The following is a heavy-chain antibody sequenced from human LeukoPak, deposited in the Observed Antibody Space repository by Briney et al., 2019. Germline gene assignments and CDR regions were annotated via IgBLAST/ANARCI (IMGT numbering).Heavy chain of an antibody. D-gene: IGHD5-12*01. Sequence: GRSLRLSCAASGFTFSSYGMHWVRQAPGKGLVWVSRINSDGSSTSYADSVKGRFTISRDNAKNTLYLQMNSLRAEDTAVYYCAKGGATICDFWGQGTLVTVSS. V-gene: IGHV3-74*01. CDR2: INSDGSST. CDR1: GFTFSSYG. J-gene: IGHJ4*02. CDR3: AKGGATICDF.